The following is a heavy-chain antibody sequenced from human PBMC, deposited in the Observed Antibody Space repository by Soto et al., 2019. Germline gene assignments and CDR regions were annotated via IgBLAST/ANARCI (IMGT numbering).Heavy chain of an antibody. V-gene: IGHV1-46*03. Sequence: ASVKVSCEASGYSFTSYYMHWVRQAPGQGLEWMGIINPSGGSTSYAQKFQGRVTMTRDTSTSTVYMELSSLRSEDTAVYYCASCSGGSCYNYYYYYMDVWGKGTTVTVSS. CDR1: GYSFTSYY. J-gene: IGHJ6*03. CDR2: INPSGGST. D-gene: IGHD2-15*01. CDR3: ASCSGGSCYNYYYYYMDV.